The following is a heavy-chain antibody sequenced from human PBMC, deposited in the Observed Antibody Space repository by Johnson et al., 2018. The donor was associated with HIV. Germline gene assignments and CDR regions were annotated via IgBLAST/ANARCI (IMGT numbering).Heavy chain of an antibody. CDR2: ISLDGSNK. V-gene: IGHV3-30*04. D-gene: IGHD4-17*01. J-gene: IGHJ3*02. CDR1: GFTFSNYA. Sequence: QVQLVESGGGVVQPGGSLRLSCAASGFTFSNYAMHWVRQAPGKGLEWVSVISLDGSNKYYADSVKGRFTISRDNAKNSLYLQMNSLRVEDTAVYYCARVLGDYAHDAFDIWGQGTMVTVSS. CDR3: ARVLGDYAHDAFDI.